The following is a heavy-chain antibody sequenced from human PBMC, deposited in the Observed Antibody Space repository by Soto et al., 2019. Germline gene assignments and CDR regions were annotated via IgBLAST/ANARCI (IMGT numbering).Heavy chain of an antibody. V-gene: IGHV4-30-4*01. CDR3: ARRRLRWELPNYYGMDV. D-gene: IGHD1-26*01. CDR1: GGSISSGDYY. J-gene: IGHJ6*01. CDR2: IYYSGST. Sequence: PSETLSLTCTVSGGSISSGDYYWSWIRQPPGKGLEWIGYIYYSGSTYYNPSLKSRVTISVDTSKNQFSLKLSSVTAADTAVYYCARRRLRWELPNYYGMDVWGQGTTVTVLL.